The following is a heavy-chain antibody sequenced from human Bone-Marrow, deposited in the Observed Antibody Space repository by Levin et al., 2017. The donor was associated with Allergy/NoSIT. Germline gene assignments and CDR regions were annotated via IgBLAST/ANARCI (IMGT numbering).Heavy chain of an antibody. V-gene: IGHV4-4*02. D-gene: IGHD4/OR15-4a*01. CDR1: GGPISSSNW. CDR3: ARSSYFHEYGPRGY. CDR2: IHHSGST. Sequence: SETLSLTCAVSGGPISSSNWWSWVRQSPGKGLEWIGEIHHSGSTKYNPSLKSRVTISVDNSKTLCSLRFSAVTAADTADYYCARSSYFHEYGPRGYWGQGTLVSVSS. J-gene: IGHJ4*02.